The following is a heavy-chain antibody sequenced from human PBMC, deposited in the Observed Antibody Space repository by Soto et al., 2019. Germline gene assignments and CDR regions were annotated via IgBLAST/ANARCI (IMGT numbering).Heavy chain of an antibody. CDR2: ISYDGSNK. V-gene: IGHV3-30*18. J-gene: IGHJ3*02. CDR1: GFTFSSYG. CDR3: ANRGYQLLLDI. D-gene: IGHD2-2*01. Sequence: PGGSLRLSCAASGFTFSSYGMHWVRQAPGKGLEWVAVISYDGSNKYYADSVKGRFTISRDNSKNTLYLQMNSLRAEDTAVYYCANRGYQLLLDIWGQGTMVTVSS.